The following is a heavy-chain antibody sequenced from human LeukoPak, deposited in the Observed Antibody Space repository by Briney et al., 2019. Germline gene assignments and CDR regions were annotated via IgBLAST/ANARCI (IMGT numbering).Heavy chain of an antibody. V-gene: IGHV4-39*02. J-gene: IGHJ6*02. CDR1: GGSIRSSYYY. Sequence: PSETLSLTCTVSGGSIRSSYYYWGWIRQPPGKGLEWIGSIYDSGSTYYNPSLKSRVTISVDTSNNQFSLKLKSVTAADTAVYYCAKDGGRFSGGQLGVWGQGTTVTVSS. CDR3: AKDGGRFSGGQLGV. CDR2: IYDSGST. D-gene: IGHD3-16*01.